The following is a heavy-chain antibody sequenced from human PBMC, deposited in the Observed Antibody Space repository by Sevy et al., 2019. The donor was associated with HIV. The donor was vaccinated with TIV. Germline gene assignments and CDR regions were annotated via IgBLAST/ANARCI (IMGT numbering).Heavy chain of an antibody. V-gene: IGHV3-30*04. CDR1: GFTFSRYS. J-gene: IGHJ1*01. CDR3: ALERLSSDVAEYFQN. Sequence: GGSLRLSCAASGFTFSRYSMHWVRQAPGKGLEWVASISFDASNKHYADSVKGRCTISRDNFHNSLFLLMNSIRPEDTAVYYCALERLSSDVAEYFQNWGQGTLVTVSS. CDR2: ISFDASNK. D-gene: IGHD1-1*01.